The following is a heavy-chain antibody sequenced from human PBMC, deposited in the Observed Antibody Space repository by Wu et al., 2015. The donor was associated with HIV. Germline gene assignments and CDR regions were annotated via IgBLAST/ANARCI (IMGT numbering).Heavy chain of an antibody. V-gene: IGHV1-18*01. Sequence: QVHLVQSGAEVKKPGASVKVSCKASGYPFTSYGISWVRQAPGQGLEWMGWISTYNGNTDSAQKLQGRVTLTTDTSTSTAYMELRSLRSDDTAVYYCARGIAVTPMANWFDPWGQGTLVTVSS. CDR1: GYPFTSYG. J-gene: IGHJ5*02. D-gene: IGHD6-19*01. CDR2: ISTYNGNT. CDR3: ARGIAVTPMANWFDP.